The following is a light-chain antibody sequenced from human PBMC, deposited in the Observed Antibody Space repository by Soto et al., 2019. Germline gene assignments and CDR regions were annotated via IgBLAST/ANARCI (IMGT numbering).Light chain of an antibody. V-gene: IGLV2-8*01. CDR2: EVV. J-gene: IGLJ1*01. CDR3: KSYAGSNTYV. CDR1: KNDIGLYDF. Sequence: SALTQPPSASGSPGQSVTISCTGTKNDIGLYDFVSWYQHHPGKAPRLIIYEVVQRPSGVPDRFSGSKSGNTASLTVSGLQAADEADYFCKSYAGSNTYVFGSGTKGTVL.